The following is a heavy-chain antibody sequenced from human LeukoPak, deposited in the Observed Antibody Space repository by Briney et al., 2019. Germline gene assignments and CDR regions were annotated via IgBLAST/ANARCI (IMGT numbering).Heavy chain of an antibody. V-gene: IGHV4-34*01. CDR2: INHSGST. Sequence: SETLSLTCAVYGGSFSGYYWSWIRQPPGKGLEWIGEINHSGSTNYNPSLKSRVTISVDTSKNQFSLKLSSVTAADTAVYYCARRRGIQLWFFDYWGQGTLVTVSS. J-gene: IGHJ4*02. CDR1: GGSFSGYY. CDR3: ARRRGIQLWFFDY. D-gene: IGHD5-18*01.